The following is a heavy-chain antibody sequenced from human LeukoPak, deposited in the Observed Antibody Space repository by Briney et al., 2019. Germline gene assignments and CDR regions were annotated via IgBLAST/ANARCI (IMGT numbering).Heavy chain of an antibody. CDR2: INHSGST. Sequence: KPSETLSLTCAVYGGSFSGYYWSWIRQPPGKGLEWIGEINHSGSTNYNPPLKSRVTISVDTSKNQFSLKLSSVTAADTAVYYCARGPPPWCSSTSCRYANWFDPWGQGTLVTVSS. D-gene: IGHD2-2*01. J-gene: IGHJ5*02. V-gene: IGHV4-34*01. CDR3: ARGPPPWCSSTSCRYANWFDP. CDR1: GGSFSGYY.